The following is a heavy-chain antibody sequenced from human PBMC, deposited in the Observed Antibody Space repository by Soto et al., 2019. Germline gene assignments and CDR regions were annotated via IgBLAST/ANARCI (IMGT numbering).Heavy chain of an antibody. D-gene: IGHD3-10*01. Sequence: QVHLVESGGGVVQPGRSLRVSCTASEFSFNNYVVHWVRQAPGEGLEWVALISSDGNNKYYPDSVKGRFTISRDHSNNTVYLQMHSLRLDDTAVYYCATWTLPLSWSWLQSAAGKFDYWGQGTLVTVSS. CDR1: EFSFNNYV. J-gene: IGHJ4*02. CDR2: ISSDGNNK. CDR3: ATWTLPLSWSWLQSAAGKFDY. V-gene: IGHV3-30-3*01.